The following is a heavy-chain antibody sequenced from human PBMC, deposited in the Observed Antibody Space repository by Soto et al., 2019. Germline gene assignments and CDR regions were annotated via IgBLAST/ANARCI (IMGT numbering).Heavy chain of an antibody. V-gene: IGHV4-59*03. CDR3: AGYNWNYYFDP. CDR2: LFYSGST. CDR1: RGSISTYS. J-gene: IGHJ5*02. Sequence: SETLSLTCTVSRGSISTYSWSWIRQPPGKGLEWIGCLFYSGSTIYNPSLKSRVTISIDTSKSQFSLNLNSMTAADTAVYYCAGYNWNYYFDPWGQGTLVTVSS. D-gene: IGHD1-7*01.